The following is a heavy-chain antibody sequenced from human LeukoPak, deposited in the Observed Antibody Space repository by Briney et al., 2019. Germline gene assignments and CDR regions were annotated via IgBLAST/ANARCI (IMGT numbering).Heavy chain of an antibody. J-gene: IGHJ4*02. CDR2: INKDGTDK. D-gene: IGHD1-26*01. V-gene: IGHV3-7*01. CDR3: TRGGRSTSYYWQY. Sequence: GGSLRLSCAAYQLTFSSYCMTWLRQRPGKGLEWVATINKDGTDKYYVDSVKGRFTISRDNAENSLSLHMNSLRAEDTAVYYCTRGGRSTSYYWQYWGQGTLVTVSS. CDR1: QLTFSSYC.